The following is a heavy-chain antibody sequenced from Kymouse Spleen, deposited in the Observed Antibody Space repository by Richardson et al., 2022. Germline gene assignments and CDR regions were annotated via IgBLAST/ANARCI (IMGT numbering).Heavy chain of an antibody. CDR2: ISWNSGSI. CDR1: GFTFDDYA. J-gene: IGHJ4*02. V-gene: IGHV3-9*01. CDR3: AKDAGIAVAAPFDY. D-gene: IGHD6-19*01. Sequence: EVQLVESGGGLVQPGRSLRLSCAASGFTFDDYAMHWVRQAPGKGLEWVSGISWNSGSIGYADSVKGRFTISRDNAKNSLYLQMNSLRAEDTALYYCAKDAGIAVAAPFDYWGQGTLVTVSS.